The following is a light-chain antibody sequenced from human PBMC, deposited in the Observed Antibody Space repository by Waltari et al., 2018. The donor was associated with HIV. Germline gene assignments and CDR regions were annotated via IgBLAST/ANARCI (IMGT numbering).Light chain of an antibody. CDR1: QDIGSW. CDR3: QQAHSLPWT. J-gene: IGKJ1*01. V-gene: IGKV1-12*01. Sequence: IQMTHSPSSVSLSVVRRVTITCRASQDIGSWLTWYQQKPGTAPHLAVFATFSFQSGVPARFSGSRSGTNFTLTINTLQSEDFATYFCQQAHSLPWTFGHGTKVEMK. CDR2: ATF.